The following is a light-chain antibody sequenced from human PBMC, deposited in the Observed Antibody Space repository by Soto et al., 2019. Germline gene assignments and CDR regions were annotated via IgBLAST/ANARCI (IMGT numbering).Light chain of an antibody. J-gene: IGLJ3*02. CDR3: LSYDSRLSGWV. Sequence: QSVLTQPPSVSGAPGQRVTISSTGSSSNIGAGYDVHWYQQLPGAAPKLLIYRNTNRPSGVPDRFSGSKSGTSASLAITGLQAEDESDYYCLSYDSRLSGWVFGGGTKVTVL. CDR1: SSNIGAGYD. V-gene: IGLV1-40*01. CDR2: RNT.